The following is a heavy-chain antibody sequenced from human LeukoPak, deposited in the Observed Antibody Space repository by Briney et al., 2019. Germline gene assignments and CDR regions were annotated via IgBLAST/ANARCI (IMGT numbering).Heavy chain of an antibody. V-gene: IGHV4-34*01. Sequence: SETLSLTCAVYGGSFSGYYWSWIRQPPGKGLQWIGEINHRGSTNYNPSLKSRVTISVDTSKNQFSLKLSSETAADTAVYFCAGSSYIGLDYWGQGTLVTVSS. D-gene: IGHD3-22*01. J-gene: IGHJ4*02. CDR1: GGSFSGYY. CDR3: AGSSYIGLDY. CDR2: INHRGST.